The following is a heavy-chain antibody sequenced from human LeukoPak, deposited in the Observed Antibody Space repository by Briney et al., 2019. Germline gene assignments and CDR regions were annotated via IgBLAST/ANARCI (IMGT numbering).Heavy chain of an antibody. CDR3: ATVLHTSMTTWSAFDT. V-gene: IGHV3-23*01. CDR1: GLTFSNFA. Sequence: GGSLRLSCAASGLTFSNFAMTWVRQTPGKGLEWVSALSASGGGTFYAPSVKGRFTISRDNSKNTVSLQMNSLRAEDTALYYCATVLHTSMTTWSAFDTWGQGTMVTVSS. CDR2: LSASGGGT. D-gene: IGHD5-18*01. J-gene: IGHJ3*02.